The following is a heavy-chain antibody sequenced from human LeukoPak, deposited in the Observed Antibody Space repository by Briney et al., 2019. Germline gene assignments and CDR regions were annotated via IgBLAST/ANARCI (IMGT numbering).Heavy chain of an antibody. Sequence: SETLSLTLTVSRGSISSYHWSWIRQPPGKGLERIGDSYYSGSTNYKPSLNSRVTISVDTSKNQFSLKLSSVTAADAAVYYCGRALPLRYSPDAFDIWGEGTMVTVCS. CDR3: GRALPLRYSPDAFDI. V-gene: IGHV4-59*01. J-gene: IGHJ3*02. CDR1: RGSISSYH. CDR2: SYYSGST. D-gene: IGHD3-9*01.